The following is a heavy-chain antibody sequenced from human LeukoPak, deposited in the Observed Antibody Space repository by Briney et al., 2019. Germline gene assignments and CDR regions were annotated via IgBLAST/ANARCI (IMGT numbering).Heavy chain of an antibody. J-gene: IGHJ4*02. CDR1: GGSISSSSYY. CDR2: IYYSGST. Sequence: TSETLSLTCTVSGGSISSSSYYWGWIRQPPGKGLEWIGSIYYSGSTYYNPSLKSRVTISVDTSKNQFSLKLSSVTAADTAVYYCARHERHDYEDYWGQGTLVTVSS. CDR3: ARHERHDYEDY. V-gene: IGHV4-39*01. D-gene: IGHD4-17*01.